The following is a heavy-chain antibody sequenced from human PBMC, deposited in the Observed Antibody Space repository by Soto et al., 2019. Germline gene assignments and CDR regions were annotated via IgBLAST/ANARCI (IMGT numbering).Heavy chain of an antibody. V-gene: IGHV1-69*13. CDR2: IIPIFGTA. J-gene: IGHJ4*02. CDR1: GGTFSSDA. Sequence: SVKVSCKASGGTFSSDAISWVRQAPGQGLEWMGGIIPIFGTANYAQKFQGRVTITADESTSTAYMELSSLRSEDTAVYYCEGRYYDSTASSDYFDYWGQGTLVTVSS. CDR3: EGRYYDSTASSDYFDY. D-gene: IGHD3-22*01.